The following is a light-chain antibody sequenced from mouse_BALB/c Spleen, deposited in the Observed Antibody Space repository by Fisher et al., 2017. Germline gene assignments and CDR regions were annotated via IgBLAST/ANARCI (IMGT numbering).Light chain of an antibody. CDR1: QDINSY. CDR3: LQYDEFPYT. J-gene: IGKJ2*01. CDR2: RAN. Sequence: DIVITQTPSSMYASLGERVTITCKASQDINSYLSWFQQKPGKSPKTLIYRANRLVDGVPSRFSGSGSGQDYSLTISSLEYEDMGIYYCLQYDEFPYTFGGGTKL. V-gene: IGKV14-111*01.